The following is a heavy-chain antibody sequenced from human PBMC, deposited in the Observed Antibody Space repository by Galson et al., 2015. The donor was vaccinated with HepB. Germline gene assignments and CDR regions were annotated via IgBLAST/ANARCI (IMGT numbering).Heavy chain of an antibody. CDR1: GFTFSSYG. V-gene: IGHV3-30*18. CDR3: AKGWAHYDILTVYDY. D-gene: IGHD3-9*01. CDR2: ISYDGSNK. J-gene: IGHJ4*02. Sequence: SLRLSCAASGFTFSSYGMHWVRQAPGKGLEWVAVISYDGSNKYYADSVKGRFTISRDNSKITLYLQMDSLRTEDTAVYYCAKGWAHYDILTVYDYWGQGTLVTVSS.